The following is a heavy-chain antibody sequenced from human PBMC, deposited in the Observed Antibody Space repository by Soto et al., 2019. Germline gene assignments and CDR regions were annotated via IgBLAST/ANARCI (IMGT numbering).Heavy chain of an antibody. CDR3: ARAHYGDSPFDY. CDR2: INPDGRTT. D-gene: IGHD4-17*01. J-gene: IGHJ4*02. V-gene: IGHV3-74*01. Sequence: GGSLRLSCAASGFTFSTYWMHWVRQAPGEGLVWVSRINPDGRTTSYADTVKGRFTISRDNAENTLYLQMNSLRAEVTAVYYCARAHYGDSPFDYWGQGTLVTISS. CDR1: GFTFSTYW.